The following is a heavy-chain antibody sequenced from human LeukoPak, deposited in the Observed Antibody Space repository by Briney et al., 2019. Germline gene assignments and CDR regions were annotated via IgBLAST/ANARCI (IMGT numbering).Heavy chain of an antibody. Sequence: PSGTLSLTCAVYGGSFSGYYWSWIRQPPGKGLEWIGEINHSGSTNYNPSLKSRVTISVDTSKNQFSLKLSSVTAADTAVYYCARGRCGGDCFHYYYYGMDVWGQGTTVTVSS. V-gene: IGHV4-34*01. CDR3: ARGRCGGDCFHYYYYGMDV. CDR2: INHSGST. J-gene: IGHJ6*02. D-gene: IGHD2-21*02. CDR1: GGSFSGYY.